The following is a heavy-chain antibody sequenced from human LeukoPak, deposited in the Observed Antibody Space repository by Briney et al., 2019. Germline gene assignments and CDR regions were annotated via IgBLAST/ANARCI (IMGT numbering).Heavy chain of an antibody. J-gene: IGHJ6*02. Sequence: PGGSLRLSCAASGFTVSSNYMSWVRQAPGKGLEWVSVIYSGGSTYYADSVKGRFTISRDNSKNTLYLQMNSLRAEDTAVYYCAKEYSSRTYYYGLDVWGQGTTVTVSS. CDR2: IYSGGST. V-gene: IGHV3-53*01. CDR3: AKEYSSRTYYYGLDV. CDR1: GFTVSSNY. D-gene: IGHD6-13*01.